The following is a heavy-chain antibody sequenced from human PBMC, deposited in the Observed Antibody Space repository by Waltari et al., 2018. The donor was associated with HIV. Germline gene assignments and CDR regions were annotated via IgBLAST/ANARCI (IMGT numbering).Heavy chain of an antibody. CDR3: ATTPLYYDNSGAYYFFGL. J-gene: IGHJ2*01. D-gene: IGHD3-22*01. CDR1: GGSVGSSSPY. CDR2: TYYDGRT. Sequence: QLQLQESGPGLVRPSETLSLTCTVPGGSVGSSSPYWGWIRQSPGKGLEWLVTTYYDGRTNYVPSLESRVTVSVDTSKNQLSLQLSSVTAADTSVYYCATTPLYYDNSGAYYFFGLWGRGTLVTVSS. V-gene: IGHV4-39*01.